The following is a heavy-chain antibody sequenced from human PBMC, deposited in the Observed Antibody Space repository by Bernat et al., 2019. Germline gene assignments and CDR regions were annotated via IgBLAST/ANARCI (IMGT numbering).Heavy chain of an antibody. CDR1: GGSISSSSYY. J-gene: IGHJ4*02. Sequence: QLQLQESGPGLVKPSETLSLTCTVSGGSISSSSYYWGWIRQPPGKGLEWIGSIYYSGRTYYNPSLKSRVTISVDTSKNQFSLKLSSVTAADTAVYYCARPSSGWDYYFDYWGQGTLVTVSS. V-gene: IGHV4-39*01. CDR3: ARPSSGWDYYFDY. D-gene: IGHD6-19*01. CDR2: IYYSGRT.